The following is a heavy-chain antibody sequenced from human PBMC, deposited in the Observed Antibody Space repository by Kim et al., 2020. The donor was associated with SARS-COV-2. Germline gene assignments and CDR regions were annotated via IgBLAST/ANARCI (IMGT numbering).Heavy chain of an antibody. V-gene: IGHV1-2*06. D-gene: IGHD3-22*01. CDR1: GYTFTGYY. Sequence: ASVKVSCKASGYTFTGYYMHWVRQAPGQGLEWMGRINPNSGGTNYAQKFQGRVTMTRDTSISTAYMELSRLRSDDTAVYYCAREPTYYYDSSGLDVWGQGTTVTVSS. CDR2: INPNSGGT. J-gene: IGHJ6*02. CDR3: AREPTYYYDSSGLDV.